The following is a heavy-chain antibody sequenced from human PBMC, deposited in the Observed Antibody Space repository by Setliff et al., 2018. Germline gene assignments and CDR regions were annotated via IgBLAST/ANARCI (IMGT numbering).Heavy chain of an antibody. CDR2: ISAYTGNT. CDR1: GYTFSHSG. J-gene: IGHJ1*01. CDR3: SRLVRYCSRTTCQTASGAEL. Sequence: ASVKVSCKASGYTFSHSGITWVRQAPGQGLEWMGWISAYTGNTNYAQKLQGRVNMTTDSSTNTAYLELRGLTSDDTAVYYCSRLVRYCSRTTCQTASGAELWGQGTLVTV. D-gene: IGHD2-2*01. V-gene: IGHV1-18*01.